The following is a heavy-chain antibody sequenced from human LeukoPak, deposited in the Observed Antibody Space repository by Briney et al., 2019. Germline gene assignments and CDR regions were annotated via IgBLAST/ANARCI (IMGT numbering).Heavy chain of an antibody. Sequence: PGGSLRLSCAASGCTFSSYGMHWVREAPGKGLEWVAFIRYDGSNKYYADSVKGRFTISRDNSKNTLYLQMNSLRAEDTAVYYCAREVWNCSGGSCYEVLGYYYYYYMDVWGKGTTVTISS. D-gene: IGHD2-15*01. CDR2: IRYDGSNK. J-gene: IGHJ6*03. CDR3: AREVWNCSGGSCYEVLGYYYYYYMDV. CDR1: GCTFSSYG. V-gene: IGHV3-30*02.